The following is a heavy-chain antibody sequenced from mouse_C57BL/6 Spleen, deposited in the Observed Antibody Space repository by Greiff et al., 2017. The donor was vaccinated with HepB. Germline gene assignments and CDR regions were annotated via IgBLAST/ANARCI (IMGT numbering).Heavy chain of an antibody. CDR3: ARAYYYGSSLLYWYFDV. V-gene: IGHV1-19*01. J-gene: IGHJ1*03. Sequence: EVQLQQSGPVLVKPGASVKMSCKASGYTFTDYYMNWVKQSHGKSLEWIGVINPYNGGTSYNQKFKGKATLTVDKSSSTAYMELNSLTSEDSAVYYCARAYYYGSSLLYWYFDVWGTGTTVTVSS. CDR2: INPYNGGT. D-gene: IGHD1-1*01. CDR1: GYTFTDYY.